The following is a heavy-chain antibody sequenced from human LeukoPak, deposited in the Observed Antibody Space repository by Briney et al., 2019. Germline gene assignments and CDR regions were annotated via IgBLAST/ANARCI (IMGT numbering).Heavy chain of an antibody. CDR3: AEGRYFDWLLTPYYYGMDV. D-gene: IGHD3-9*01. Sequence: GASVKVSCKASGGTFSSYAISWVRQAPGQGLEWMGGIIPIFGTANYAQKFQGRVTITADESTSTAYMELSSLRSEDTAVYYCAEGRYFDWLLTPYYYGMDVWGQGTTVTVSS. V-gene: IGHV1-69*01. CDR2: IIPIFGTA. CDR1: GGTFSSYA. J-gene: IGHJ6*02.